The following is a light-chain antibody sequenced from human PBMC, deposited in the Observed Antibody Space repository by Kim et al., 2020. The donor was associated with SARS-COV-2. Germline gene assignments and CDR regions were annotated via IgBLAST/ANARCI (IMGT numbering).Light chain of an antibody. CDR3: QQYNNWTLT. J-gene: IGKJ4*01. Sequence: VPPGERATLSGRASQSVSSNVAWYQQKPGQDPSILIYAVSTRATAIPARFSGSASGTDFTLTISSLQSEDFAIYYCQQYNNWTLTFGGGTKVDIK. CDR2: AVS. CDR1: QSVSSN. V-gene: IGKV3-15*01.